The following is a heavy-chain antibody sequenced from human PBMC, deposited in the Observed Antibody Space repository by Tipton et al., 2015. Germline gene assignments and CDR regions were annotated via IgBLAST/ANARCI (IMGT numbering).Heavy chain of an antibody. D-gene: IGHD2-2*03. V-gene: IGHV4-39*01. Sequence: TLSLTCTVSGGSISSGAYYWSWIRQPPGKGLEWIGSINHSGRTYYNPSLMSRVTMSVDTSKKQFSLRLSSVTAVDTAVYYCARRIGWFDYWGQGTLVTVSS. CDR2: INHSGRT. CDR1: GGSISSGAYY. J-gene: IGHJ4*02. CDR3: ARRIGWFDY.